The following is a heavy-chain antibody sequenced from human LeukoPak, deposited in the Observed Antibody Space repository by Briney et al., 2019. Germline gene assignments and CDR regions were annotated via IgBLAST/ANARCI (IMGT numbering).Heavy chain of an antibody. Sequence: GGSLRLSCAASGFTFSSYSMNWVRQAPGKGLEWVSSISSSSSYIYYADSVKGRFTISRDNAKSSLYLQMNSLRAEDTAVYYCAREMYSGSSGYYFDYWGQGTLVTVSS. D-gene: IGHD1-26*01. CDR3: AREMYSGSSGYYFDY. V-gene: IGHV3-21*01. J-gene: IGHJ4*02. CDR2: ISSSSSYI. CDR1: GFTFSSYS.